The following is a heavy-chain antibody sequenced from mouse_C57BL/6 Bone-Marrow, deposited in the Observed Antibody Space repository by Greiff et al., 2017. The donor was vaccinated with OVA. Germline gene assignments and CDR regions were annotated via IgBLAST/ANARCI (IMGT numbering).Heavy chain of an antibody. Sequence: QVHVKQSGAELARPGASVKLSCKASGYTFTSYGISWVKQRTGQGLEWIGEIYPRSGNTYYNEKFKGKATLTADKSSSTAYMELRSLTSEDSAVYFCAREGGYPAWFAYWGQGTLVTVSA. V-gene: IGHV1-81*01. D-gene: IGHD2-2*01. J-gene: IGHJ3*01. CDR1: GYTFTSYG. CDR3: AREGGYPAWFAY. CDR2: IYPRSGNT.